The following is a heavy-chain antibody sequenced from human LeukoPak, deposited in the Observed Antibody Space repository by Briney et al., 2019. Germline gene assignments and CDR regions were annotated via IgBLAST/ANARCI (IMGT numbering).Heavy chain of an antibody. CDR2: ISSSSSTI. D-gene: IGHD3-22*01. Sequence: GGSLRLSCAASGFTFSSYEMNWVRQAPGKGLEWVSYISSSSSTIYYADSVKGRFTISRDNAKNSLYLQMNSLRAEDTAVYYCARDYDSSGYYHLTPWYFDLWGRGTLVTVSS. J-gene: IGHJ2*01. V-gene: IGHV3-48*01. CDR3: ARDYDSSGYYHLTPWYFDL. CDR1: GFTFSSYE.